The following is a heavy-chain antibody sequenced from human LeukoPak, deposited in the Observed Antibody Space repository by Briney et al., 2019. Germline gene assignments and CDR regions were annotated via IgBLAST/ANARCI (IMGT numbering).Heavy chain of an antibody. D-gene: IGHD6-19*01. CDR1: GGTFSSCA. CDR3: ARGVYGSSGFSFDY. J-gene: IGHJ4*02. Sequence: VASVKVSCKASGGTFSSCAISWVRQAPGQGPEWMGGIIPVFGTANYAQKFQGRVTITADESTSTAYMELSSLRSEDTAVYYCARGVYGSSGFSFDYWGQGTLVTVSS. V-gene: IGHV1-69*13. CDR2: IIPVFGTA.